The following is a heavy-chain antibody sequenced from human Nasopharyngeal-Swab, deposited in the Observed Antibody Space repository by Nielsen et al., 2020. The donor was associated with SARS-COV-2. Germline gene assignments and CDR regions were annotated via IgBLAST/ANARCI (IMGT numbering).Heavy chain of an antibody. J-gene: IGHJ4*02. CDR3: TTDPRAPWFGELLFDY. V-gene: IGHV3-7*01. D-gene: IGHD3-10*01. CDR1: GFTFSSYW. Sequence: GESLKISCAASGFTFSSYWMSWVRQAPGKGLEWVANIKQDGSEKYYVDSVKGRFTISRDNAKNSLYLQMNSLRAEDTAVYYCTTDPRAPWFGELLFDYWGQGTLVTVSS. CDR2: IKQDGSEK.